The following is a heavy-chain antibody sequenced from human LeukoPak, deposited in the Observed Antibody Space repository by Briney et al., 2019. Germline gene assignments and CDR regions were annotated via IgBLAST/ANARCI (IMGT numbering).Heavy chain of an antibody. CDR2: ISGSGDSA. Sequence: GGSLRLSCAASGFTFSSYGMSWVCQAPGKGLEWVSAISGSGDSAYYADSVKGRFTISRDNSKNTLYLQVNSLRAEDTAVYYCAKGGPGFNWFDPWGQGTLVTVST. V-gene: IGHV3-23*01. CDR3: AKGGPGFNWFDP. J-gene: IGHJ5*02. CDR1: GFTFSSYG.